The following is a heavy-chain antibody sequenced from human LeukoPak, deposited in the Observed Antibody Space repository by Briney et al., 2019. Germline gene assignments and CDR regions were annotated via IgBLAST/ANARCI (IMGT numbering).Heavy chain of an antibody. Sequence: SETLSLTCTVSGGSISSSSYYWGWIRQPPGKGLEWIGYIYYSGSTNYNPSLKSRVTISVDTSKNQFSLKLSSVTAADTAVYYCARTDYGSGSSFDYWGQGTLVTVSS. CDR3: ARTDYGSGSSFDY. D-gene: IGHD3-10*01. J-gene: IGHJ4*02. CDR2: IYYSGST. CDR1: GGSISSSSYY. V-gene: IGHV4-61*05.